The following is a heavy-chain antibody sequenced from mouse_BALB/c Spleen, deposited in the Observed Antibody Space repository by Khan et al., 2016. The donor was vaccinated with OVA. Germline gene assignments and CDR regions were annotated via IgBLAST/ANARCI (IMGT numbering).Heavy chain of an antibody. CDR3: TNHGSSSAWFTY. J-gene: IGHJ3*01. CDR2: INPSTDYT. V-gene: IGHV1-7*01. CDR1: GYTFTSYW. D-gene: IGHD1-1*01. Sequence: QVQLQQSGAELAKPGASVKMSCKASGYTFTSYWMHWVKQRPGQGLEWIGYINPSTDYTEYNQKFKDKATLTAGKSSSTADMQLTSLTSEDSAGYYCTNHGSSSAWFTYWGQGTLGTVSA.